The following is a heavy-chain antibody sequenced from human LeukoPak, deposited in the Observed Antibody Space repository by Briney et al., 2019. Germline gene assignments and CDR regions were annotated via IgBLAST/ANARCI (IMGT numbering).Heavy chain of an antibody. V-gene: IGHV3-30*04. D-gene: IGHD5-12*01. CDR3: TRDGGAMTDYDY. J-gene: IGHJ4*02. Sequence: GGSLRLSCAASGFTFRSYAMHWVRQPPGKGLEWVAVISYEGSSQFYADSVKDRFTISRDNSKNTLYLQINSLRHEDTGVYYCTRDGGAMTDYDYWGQGTLVTVSS. CDR2: ISYEGSSQ. CDR1: GFTFRSYA.